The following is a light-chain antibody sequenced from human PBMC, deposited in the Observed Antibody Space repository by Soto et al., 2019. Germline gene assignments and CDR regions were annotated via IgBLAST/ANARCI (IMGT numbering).Light chain of an antibody. CDR3: QQYNSYWT. Sequence: IQMTQSPSTLSASVGDPVTTTWRASQSISRGLAWYPQKPGKAPKLLIYKASSLESGVPSRFSGSGAGTEFTLTISSLKPDDFATYYCQQYNSYWTFGQGTKVDIK. J-gene: IGKJ1*01. CDR1: QSISRG. CDR2: KAS. V-gene: IGKV1-5*03.